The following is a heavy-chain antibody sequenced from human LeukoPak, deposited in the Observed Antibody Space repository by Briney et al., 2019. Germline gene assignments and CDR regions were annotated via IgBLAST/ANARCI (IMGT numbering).Heavy chain of an antibody. Sequence: PGGSLRLSCAASGSTFSSYAMSWVRQAPGKGLEWVSAISGSGDSTYYGDSVKGRFTISRDNSKNTLYLQMNSLRAEGTAVYYCAKTRPLDSSSWSHGDYWGQGTLVTVSS. D-gene: IGHD6-13*01. J-gene: IGHJ4*02. CDR3: AKTRPLDSSSWSHGDY. CDR2: ISGSGDST. V-gene: IGHV3-23*01. CDR1: GSTFSSYA.